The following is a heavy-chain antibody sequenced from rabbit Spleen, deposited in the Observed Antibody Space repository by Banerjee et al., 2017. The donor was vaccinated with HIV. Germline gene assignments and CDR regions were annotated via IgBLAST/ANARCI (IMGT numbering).Heavy chain of an antibody. CDR1: GVSFNFNNY. CDR3: ASDRPGSDIFDL. Sequence: TLVESGGDLVKPGASLTLTCTVSGVSFNFNNYMCWVRQVPGKRPEWIACIYFGSSGDTRYARWAKRRITITNTSWPTVILQMTSLTAADTASNFCASDRPGSDIFDLWGPGTLLTVS. V-gene: IGHV1S40*01. D-gene: IGHD3-1*01. CDR2: IYFGSSGDT. J-gene: IGHJ4*01.